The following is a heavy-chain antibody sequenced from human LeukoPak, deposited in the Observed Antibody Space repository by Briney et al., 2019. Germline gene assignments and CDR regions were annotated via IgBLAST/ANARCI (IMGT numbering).Heavy chain of an antibody. V-gene: IGHV3-7*01. Sequence: PGGSLRLSCAASGFTFSSYWMSWARQAPGKGLEWVANIKQDGSEKYYVDSVKGRFTISRDNAKNSLYLQMNSLRAEDTAVYYCARDSQGDDYFLVSTYWGQGTLVTVSS. CDR3: ARDSQGDDYFLVSTY. D-gene: IGHD5-12*01. J-gene: IGHJ4*02. CDR2: IKQDGSEK. CDR1: GFTFSSYW.